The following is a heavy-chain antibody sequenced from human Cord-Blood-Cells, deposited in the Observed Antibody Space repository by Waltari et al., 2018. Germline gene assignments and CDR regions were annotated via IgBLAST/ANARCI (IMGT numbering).Heavy chain of an antibody. CDR1: GGSISSSSYH. J-gene: IGHJ2*01. Sequence: QLQLQESGPGLVKPSETLSLTCTVPGGSISSSSYHWGWIRQPPGKGLEWIGSIYYSGSTYYNPSLKSRVTISVDTSKNQFSLKLSSVTAADTAVYYCASRGVQDVFDLWGRGTLVTVSS. CDR2: IYYSGST. CDR3: ASRGVQDVFDL. V-gene: IGHV4-39*01. D-gene: IGHD2-15*01.